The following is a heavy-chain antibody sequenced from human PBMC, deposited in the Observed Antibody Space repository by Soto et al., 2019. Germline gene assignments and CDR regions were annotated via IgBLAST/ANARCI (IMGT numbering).Heavy chain of an antibody. CDR3: AKDGDFWTGYHRGWFDP. D-gene: IGHD3-3*01. CDR2: INGNGAST. V-gene: IGHV3-23*01. J-gene: IGHJ5*02. Sequence: EEQLLESGGGLVQPGGSLRLSCAASGFIFSNYAMSWVRHAPGKGLEWVSAINGNGASTFYADSVQGRFTISRDSSKNTLYLQMNNLRAEDTAVYYCAKDGDFWTGYHRGWFDPWGQGTLVTVSS. CDR1: GFIFSNYA.